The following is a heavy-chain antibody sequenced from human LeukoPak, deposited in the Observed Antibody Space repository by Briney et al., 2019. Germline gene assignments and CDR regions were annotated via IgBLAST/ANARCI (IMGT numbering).Heavy chain of an antibody. CDR3: ACGTDYDILTGYSY. CDR2: IYSGGST. Sequence: PGGSLRLSCAASGFTVSSNYMSWVRQAPGKGLEWVSVIYSGGSTYYADSVKGRFTISRDNAKNSLYLQMNSLRAEDTAVYYCACGTDYDILTGYSYWGQGTLVTVSS. V-gene: IGHV3-53*01. J-gene: IGHJ4*02. D-gene: IGHD3-9*01. CDR1: GFTVSSNY.